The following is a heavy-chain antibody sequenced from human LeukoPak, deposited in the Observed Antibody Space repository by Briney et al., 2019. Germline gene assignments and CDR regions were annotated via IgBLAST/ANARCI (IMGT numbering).Heavy chain of an antibody. CDR2: IYPGDSDT. CDR1: GYRFTSYW. CDR3: ARRDCSGGSCYEISYYFDY. V-gene: IGHV5-51*01. D-gene: IGHD2-15*01. Sequence: GESLKISCKGSGYRFTSYWIGWVRQMPGKGLEWMGIIYPGDSDTRYSPSFQGQVTFSADKSISTAYLQWSSLEASDTAMYYCARRDCSGGSCYEISYYFDYWGQGTLVTISS. J-gene: IGHJ4*02.